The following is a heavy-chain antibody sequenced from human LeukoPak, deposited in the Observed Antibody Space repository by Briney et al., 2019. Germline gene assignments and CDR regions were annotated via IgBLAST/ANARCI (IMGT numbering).Heavy chain of an antibody. V-gene: IGHV3-43*02. CDR1: EFTFSSYA. Sequence: QPGGSLRLSCAASEFTFSSYAMSWVRQAPGKGLEWVSLISGDGGSTYYADSVKGRFTISRDNSKKSLYLQMNSLRTEDTALYYCANDRDQTDYWGQGTLVTVSS. J-gene: IGHJ4*02. CDR2: ISGDGGST. CDR3: ANDRDQTDY.